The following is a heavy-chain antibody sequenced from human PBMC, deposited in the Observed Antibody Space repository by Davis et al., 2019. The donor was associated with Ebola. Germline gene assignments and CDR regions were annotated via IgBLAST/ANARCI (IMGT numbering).Heavy chain of an antibody. CDR1: GYTFTSYD. V-gene: IGHV1-8*01. J-gene: IGHJ5*02. CDR2: MNPNSGNT. Sequence: ASVKVSCKASGYTFTSYDINWVRQATGQGLEWMGWMNPNSGNTGYAQKFQGRVTMTRNTSISTAYMELSSLRSEDTAVYYCARLSPAYCSGGSCYGSWFDPWGQGTLVTVSS. D-gene: IGHD2-15*01. CDR3: ARLSPAYCSGGSCYGSWFDP.